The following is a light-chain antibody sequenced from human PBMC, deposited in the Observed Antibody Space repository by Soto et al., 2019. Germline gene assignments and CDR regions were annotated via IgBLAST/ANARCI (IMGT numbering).Light chain of an antibody. CDR1: QSVSRSF. CDR2: GAS. V-gene: IGKV3-20*01. J-gene: IGKJ1*01. CDR3: QQYGSSPWT. Sequence: DIVLTQSPGTLSLSPGERATLSCRASQSVSRSFLAWYQQKPGQAPRLLIYGASSRATGIPDRFSGSGSGTDFTLTSSRLEPEDFAVYYCQQYGSSPWTFGQGTKVEIK.